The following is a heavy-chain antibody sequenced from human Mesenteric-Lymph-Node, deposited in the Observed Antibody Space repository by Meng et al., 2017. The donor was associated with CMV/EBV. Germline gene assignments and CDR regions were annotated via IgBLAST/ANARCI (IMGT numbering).Heavy chain of an antibody. CDR1: GYSISSGYY. V-gene: IGHV4-38-2*02. CDR3: ARVDCSGTSCFKGLDGDFDY. CDR2: IYHSGST. Sequence: GSLRLSCTVSGYSISSGYYWGWIRQPPGKGLEWIGSIYHSGSTYYNPSLKSRVTISVDTSKNQFSLKLSSVTAADTAVYYCARVDCSGTSCFKGLDGDFDYWGQGTLVTVSS. J-gene: IGHJ4*02. D-gene: IGHD2-2*01.